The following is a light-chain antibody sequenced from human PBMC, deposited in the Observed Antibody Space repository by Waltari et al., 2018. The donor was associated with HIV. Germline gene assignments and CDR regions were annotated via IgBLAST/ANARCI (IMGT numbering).Light chain of an antibody. CDR2: NTD. J-gene: IGLJ3*02. CDR1: RPNVRSNN. Sequence: QSVLTQPPSASGTPGQTISISCSGSRPNVRSNNVYWYQHIPPTAPKLIIYNTDQGPSGVPARFSASKTGTSASLAISGLQPGDEGRYYCGTWDADLDGPVFGGGTKVTVL. CDR3: GTWDADLDGPV. V-gene: IGLV1-44*01.